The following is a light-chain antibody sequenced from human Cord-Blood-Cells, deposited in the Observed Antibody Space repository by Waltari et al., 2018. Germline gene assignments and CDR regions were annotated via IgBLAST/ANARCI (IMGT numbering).Light chain of an antibody. CDR2: SNN. Sequence: QSVLTQPPSASGTPGQRVTISCSGSSSNIGSNTVNWYQQLPGTAPKPLIYSNNPRPSGVPDLFSGSKSGTSASLAISGLQSEDEADYYCAAWDDSLNGVVFGGGTKLTVL. CDR3: AAWDDSLNGVV. J-gene: IGLJ2*01. CDR1: SSNIGSNT. V-gene: IGLV1-44*01.